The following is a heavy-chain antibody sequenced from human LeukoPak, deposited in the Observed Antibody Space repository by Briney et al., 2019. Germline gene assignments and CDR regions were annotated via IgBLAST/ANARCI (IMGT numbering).Heavy chain of an antibody. J-gene: IGHJ5*02. V-gene: IGHV1-8*01. Sequence: ASVKVSCKASGYTFTSYDINWVRQATGQGLEWMGWMNPNSGNTGYAQKFQGRVTMTRDTSTSTAYMGLRGLISEDTAVYYCVRDGEGVAISVNYWFDPWGQGTLVTVSS. CDR1: GYTFTSYD. D-gene: IGHD3-10*01. CDR3: VRDGEGVAISVNYWFDP. CDR2: MNPNSGNT.